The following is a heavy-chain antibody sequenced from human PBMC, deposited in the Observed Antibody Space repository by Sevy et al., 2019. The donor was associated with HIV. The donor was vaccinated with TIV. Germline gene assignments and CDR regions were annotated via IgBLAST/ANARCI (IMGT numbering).Heavy chain of an antibody. CDR3: AKWDADRRWFFDY. V-gene: IGHV3-23*01. J-gene: IGHJ4*02. D-gene: IGHD1-26*01. CDR2: ISGSGITT. CDR1: GFSFSSYA. Sequence: GGSLRLSCAASGFSFSSYAMSWVRQAPGKGLEWVSGISGSGITTYYADSVKGRFIISRDNAKNSLYLQMNSLRAEDTAVYYCAKWDADRRWFFDYWGQGTLVTVSS.